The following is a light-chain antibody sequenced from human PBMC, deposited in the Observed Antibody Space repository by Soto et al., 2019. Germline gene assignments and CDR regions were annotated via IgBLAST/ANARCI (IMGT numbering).Light chain of an antibody. CDR3: NSYTVTSTLV. CDR2: EVT. Sequence: QSALTQPASVSGSPGQSITISCTGTSTDVGGYNFVSWYQQYPGKAPKLIIYEVTNRPSGVSNRFSGSKSGNTASLTISGLQAEDEADYYCNSYTVTSTLVFGGGTKVTVL. J-gene: IGLJ3*02. CDR1: STDVGGYNF. V-gene: IGLV2-14*01.